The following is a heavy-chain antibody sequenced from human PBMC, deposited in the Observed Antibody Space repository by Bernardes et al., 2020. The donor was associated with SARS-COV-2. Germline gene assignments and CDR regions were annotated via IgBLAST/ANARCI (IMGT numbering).Heavy chain of an antibody. CDR2: IHSGGDT. CDR1: GSTVSNNY. V-gene: IGHV3-53*01. D-gene: IGHD3-3*01. J-gene: IGHJ6*02. Sequence: GSLRLSCAASGSTVSNNYMTWVRQAPGKGLEWVSVIHSGGDTYYADSVKGRFTISRDNSNNTYLQMNSLRAEDTAVYFCARGSDYHFYWDAMDVWGQGTTVTVSS. CDR3: ARGSDYHFYWDAMDV.